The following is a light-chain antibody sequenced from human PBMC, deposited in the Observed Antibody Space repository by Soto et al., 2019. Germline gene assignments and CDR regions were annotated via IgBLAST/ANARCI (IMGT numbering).Light chain of an antibody. CDR1: QNIDNK. J-gene: IGKJ1*01. CDR2: DAS. Sequence: EKVVAQSPATLPVSPGERATLSCRASQNIDNKLVWYQQKPGQVPRLLIYDASNRATGIPARFSGSGSGTDFTLTISSLEPEAFAVYYCQQRSNWPPTFGQGTKVDI. V-gene: IGKV3-11*01. CDR3: QQRSNWPPT.